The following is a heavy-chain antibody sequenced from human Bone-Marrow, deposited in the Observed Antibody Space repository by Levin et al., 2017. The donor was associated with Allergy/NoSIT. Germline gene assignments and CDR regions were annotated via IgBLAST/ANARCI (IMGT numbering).Heavy chain of an antibody. J-gene: IGHJ6*02. CDR1: GFAFDSYA. V-gene: IGHV3-30*04. CDR2: IVYDGAHK. D-gene: IGHD2-15*01. CDR3: ARGLRIPVENSYYYFGMDV. Sequence: GESLKISCAGSGFAFDSYAIYWVRQAPGKGLEWVAAIVYDGAHKFYADSVKGRFTISRDNYQNTVYLQIDSLKVEDTALYYCARGLRIPVENSYYYFGMDVWGQGTAVTVSS.